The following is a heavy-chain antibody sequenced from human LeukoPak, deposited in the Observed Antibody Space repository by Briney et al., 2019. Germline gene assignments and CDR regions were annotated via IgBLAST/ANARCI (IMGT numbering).Heavy chain of an antibody. CDR2: ISSSGVYI. CDR3: ARDRRLQLWSPAGFDY. CDR1: GFTFNSYA. D-gene: IGHD5-18*01. Sequence: GGSLRLSCAASGFTFNSYAMSWVRQAPGKGLKWVSSISSSGVYIYYADSVKGRFTISRDNAKNSLYLQMNSLRADDTAVYYCARDRRLQLWSPAGFDYWGQGTLVTASS. V-gene: IGHV3-21*01. J-gene: IGHJ4*02.